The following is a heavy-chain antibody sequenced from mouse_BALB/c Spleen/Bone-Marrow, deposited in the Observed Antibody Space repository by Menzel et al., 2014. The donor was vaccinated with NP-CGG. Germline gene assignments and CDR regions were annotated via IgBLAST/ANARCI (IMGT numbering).Heavy chain of an antibody. CDR3: TRGGNIITTVVVDFDY. J-gene: IGHJ2*01. V-gene: IGHV1-15*01. Sequence: QVQLQQPGAELVRPGASVTLSCKASGYTFTDYEMHWVKQTPVHGLEWIGAIDPETGGTAYNQKFKGKATLTADKSSSTAYMELRSLTSEDSAVYYCTRGGNIITTVVVDFDYCGQGTTLTVSS. D-gene: IGHD1-1*01. CDR2: IDPETGGT. CDR1: GYTFTDYE.